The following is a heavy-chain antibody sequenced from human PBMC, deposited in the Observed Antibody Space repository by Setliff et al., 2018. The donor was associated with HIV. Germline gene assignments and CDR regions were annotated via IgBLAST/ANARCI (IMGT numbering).Heavy chain of an antibody. V-gene: IGHV4-39*01. Sequence: SETLSLTCTVSGGSASNSRYYWAWIRQPPGKGLEYIGSIHYNEKTYYNPSLKSRVTISIDTSKNQFSLNLTSVTAADSAVYYCASRVYYYDSNNFLREEGFDPWGQGTLVTVSS. CDR1: GGSASNSRYY. CDR2: IHYNEKT. D-gene: IGHD3-22*01. J-gene: IGHJ5*02. CDR3: ASRVYYYDSNNFLREEGFDP.